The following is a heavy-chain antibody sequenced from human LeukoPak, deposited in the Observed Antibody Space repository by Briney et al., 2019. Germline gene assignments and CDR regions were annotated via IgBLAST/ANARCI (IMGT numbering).Heavy chain of an antibody. D-gene: IGHD4-17*01. CDR3: ARDSDYGDYFDY. J-gene: IGHJ4*02. CDR2: VYTSGST. Sequence: SQTLSLTCTVSGGSISSGSHYRSSIRQPAGKALEWIGRVYTSGSTDYNPSLKSRVAISVDTSKNQFSLKLSSVTAADTAVYYCARDSDYGDYFDYWGQGTLVTVSS. CDR1: GGSISSGSHY. V-gene: IGHV4-61*02.